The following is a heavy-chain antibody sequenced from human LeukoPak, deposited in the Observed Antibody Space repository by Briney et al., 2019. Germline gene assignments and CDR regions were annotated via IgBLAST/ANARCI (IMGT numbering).Heavy chain of an antibody. Sequence: GGSLRLSCAASGFTFSSYAMHWVRQAPGKGLEWVAVISYDGSNKYYADSVKGRFTISRDNSKNTLYLQMNSLRAEDTAVYYCARGDNWNYYYYYYYGMDVWGQGTLVTVSS. CDR1: GFTFSSYA. J-gene: IGHJ6*02. V-gene: IGHV3-30-3*01. D-gene: IGHD1-7*01. CDR2: ISYDGSNK. CDR3: ARGDNWNYYYYYYYGMDV.